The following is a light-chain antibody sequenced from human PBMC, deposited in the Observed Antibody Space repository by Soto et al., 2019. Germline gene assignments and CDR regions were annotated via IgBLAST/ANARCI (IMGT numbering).Light chain of an antibody. Sequence: EIVMTQSPAALSVSPGERATLSCRASQSISSNLAWYQQKPGQAPRLLIYAASTRATGIPARFNGSGSGTEFSLTVSSLQSEDFAVYYCQQYNNWPGFTFGPGTRVDIK. CDR2: AAS. V-gene: IGKV3-15*01. CDR3: QQYNNWPGFT. J-gene: IGKJ3*01. CDR1: QSISSN.